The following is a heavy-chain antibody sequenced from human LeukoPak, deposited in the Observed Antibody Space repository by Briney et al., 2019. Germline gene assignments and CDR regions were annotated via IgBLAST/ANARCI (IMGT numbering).Heavy chain of an antibody. D-gene: IGHD1-7*01. CDR1: GYSISSGYY. Sequence: SETLSLTCTVSGYSISSGYYWSWIRQPPGKGLEWIGYIYYSGSTNYNPSLKSRVTISVDTSKNQFSLQLSSVTAADTAVYYCARRAGLPKNYYYYYYMDVWGKGTTVTISS. CDR3: ARRAGLPKNYYYYYYMDV. J-gene: IGHJ6*03. CDR2: IYYSGST. V-gene: IGHV4-38-2*02.